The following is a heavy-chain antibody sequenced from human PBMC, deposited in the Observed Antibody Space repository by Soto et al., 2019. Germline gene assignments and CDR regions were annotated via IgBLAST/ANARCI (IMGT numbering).Heavy chain of an antibody. CDR3: ARTDSSGSLDY. D-gene: IGHD3-22*01. CDR1: GGSISSGDYY. CDR2: TYYSGST. V-gene: IGHV4-30-4*01. J-gene: IGHJ4*02. Sequence: SETLSLTCTVSGGSISSGDYYWSWIRQPPGKGLEWIGYTYYSGSTYYNPSLKSRVTISVDTSKNQFSLKLSSVTAADTAVYYCARTDSSGSLDYWGQGTLVTVSS.